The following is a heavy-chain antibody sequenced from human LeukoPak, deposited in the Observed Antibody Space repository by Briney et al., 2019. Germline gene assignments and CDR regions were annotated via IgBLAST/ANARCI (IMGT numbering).Heavy chain of an antibody. Sequence: SEILSLTCTVSGGSISSYYWSWIRQPPGKGLEWIGHVFYTGSSNYNPSLKSRVTISLDRSKNQFSLRLTSVTAADTAVYYCARGPPSLQLYYFDYWGQGTLVTVSS. CDR1: GGSISSYY. CDR3: ARGPPSLQLYYFDY. D-gene: IGHD2-2*01. V-gene: IGHV4-59*01. CDR2: VFYTGSS. J-gene: IGHJ4*02.